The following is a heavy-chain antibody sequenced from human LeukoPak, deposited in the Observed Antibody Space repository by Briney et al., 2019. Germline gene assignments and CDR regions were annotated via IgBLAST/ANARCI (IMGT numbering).Heavy chain of an antibody. CDR2: SSSSSSYI. CDR3: ARGGYCSSTSCYNAFFDY. V-gene: IGHV3-21*01. J-gene: IGHJ4*02. Sequence: GGSLRLSCAASGFTLSSYSMNWVRQAPGKELEWVSSSSSSSSYIYYADSVKGRFTISRDNAKNSVYLQSNSLRADDTAVYYCARGGYCSSTSCYNAFFDYWGQGTLVTVSS. CDR1: GFTLSSYS. D-gene: IGHD2-2*02.